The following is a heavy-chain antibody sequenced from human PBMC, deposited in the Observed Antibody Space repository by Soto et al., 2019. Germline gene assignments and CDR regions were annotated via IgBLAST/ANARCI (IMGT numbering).Heavy chain of an antibody. J-gene: IGHJ4*02. V-gene: IGHV3-30*03. CDR3: ARTTAVPNTLRSRYFFDY. CDR2: ISYNGNKI. Sequence: PGGSLRLSCKPSGFTFSSYGLHWLRQAPGKGLEWVTFISYNGNKINYADSVKGRFTVSRDNSKNTLYLQMNSLRPEDTALYYCARTTAVPNTLRSRYFFDYWGQGTLVTVSS. CDR1: GFTFSSYG. D-gene: IGHD4-17*01.